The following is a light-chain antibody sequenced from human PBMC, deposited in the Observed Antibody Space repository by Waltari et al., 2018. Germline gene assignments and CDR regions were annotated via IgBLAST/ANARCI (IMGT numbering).Light chain of an antibody. V-gene: IGLV1-40*01. CDR1: SSNIGAGYD. Sequence: QSVLTQPPSVSGAPGQRVTISCTGSSSNIGAGYDVPWYQHLPGTAPKLVIYANSNRPSGVRDRFSGSKSGTSASLAITGLQAEDEADYYCQSYDSSLSGSVFGSGTKVTVL. CDR3: QSYDSSLSGSV. CDR2: ANS. J-gene: IGLJ1*01.